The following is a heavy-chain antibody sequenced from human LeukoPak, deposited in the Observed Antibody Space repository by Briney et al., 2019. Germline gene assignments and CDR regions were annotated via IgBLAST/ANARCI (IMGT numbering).Heavy chain of an antibody. CDR1: GFTLDNYN. CDR2: IRSYSSYI. V-gene: IGHV3-21*01. Sequence: GGSLRLSCAASGFTLDNYNFNWVRQAPGKGLEWVASIRSYSSYIHYADSVKGRFTISRDDAKKSLYLQMNSLRAEDTAVYYCARDTRVTMILTAFDIWGQGTMVTVSS. D-gene: IGHD3-22*01. CDR3: ARDTRVTMILTAFDI. J-gene: IGHJ3*02.